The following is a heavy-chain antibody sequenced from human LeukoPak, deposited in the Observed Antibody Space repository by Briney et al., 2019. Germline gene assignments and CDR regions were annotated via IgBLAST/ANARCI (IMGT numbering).Heavy chain of an antibody. V-gene: IGHV4-59*01. J-gene: IGHJ6*02. D-gene: IGHD3-3*01. CDR2: IYYSGST. CDR1: GGSISSYY. Sequence: SETLSLTCTVSGGSISSYYWSWIRQPPGKGLEWIGYIYYSGSTNYNPSLKSRVTISVDTSKNQFSLKLSSVTAADTAVYYCARPYDFSSLRSGATYGMDVWGQGTTVTVSS. CDR3: ARPYDFSSLRSGATYGMDV.